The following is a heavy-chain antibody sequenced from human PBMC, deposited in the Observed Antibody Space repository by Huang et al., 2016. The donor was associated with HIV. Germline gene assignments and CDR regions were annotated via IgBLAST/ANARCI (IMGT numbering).Heavy chain of an antibody. CDR1: GDSVSSHY. V-gene: IGHV4-59*02. Sequence: QVRLQESGPGLVKPSETLSLSCTVSGDSVSSHYWGWIRHPPGKGLAWIGTVYDSGTTKYNPRLKSRITMSVDTSKNGFSLNITSVSAADTAMYFCVRDQGRLAVGGIDNWFDPWGQGALVTVSS. J-gene: IGHJ5*02. CDR3: VRDQGRLAVGGIDNWFDP. D-gene: IGHD6-19*01. CDR2: VYDSGTT.